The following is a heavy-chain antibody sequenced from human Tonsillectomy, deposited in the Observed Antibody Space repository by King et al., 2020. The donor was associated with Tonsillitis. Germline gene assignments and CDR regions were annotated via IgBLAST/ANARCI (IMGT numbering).Heavy chain of an antibody. CDR1: EFTFSSYS. CDR2: ISSDSYHI. CDR3: ARLYCGSSSCYAGDS. Sequence: VQLVESGGGLVKPGGSLRLSCAASEFTFSSYSLNWVRQAPGKGLEWVSSISSDSYHIFYADSVKGRFTISRDNAKNSLYLQMNSLRADDTAVYYCARLYCGSSSCYAGDSWGQGTLVTVSS. D-gene: IGHD2-2*01. J-gene: IGHJ4*02. V-gene: IGHV3-21*01.